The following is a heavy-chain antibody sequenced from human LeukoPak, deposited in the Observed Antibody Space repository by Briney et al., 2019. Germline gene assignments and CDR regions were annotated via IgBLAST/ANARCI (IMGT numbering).Heavy chain of an antibody. Sequence: GGSLRLSCAASGFTFSGYEMNWVRQAPGKGLEWDSYISSSAGTKYYADSVKGRFTISRDNAKNSLYLQMNSLRAEDTAVYYCARDRYYGSGSLYDVWGKVTTVTVSS. V-gene: IGHV3-48*03. D-gene: IGHD3-10*01. CDR2: ISSSAGTK. CDR3: ARDRYYGSGSLYDV. CDR1: GFTFSGYE. J-gene: IGHJ6*04.